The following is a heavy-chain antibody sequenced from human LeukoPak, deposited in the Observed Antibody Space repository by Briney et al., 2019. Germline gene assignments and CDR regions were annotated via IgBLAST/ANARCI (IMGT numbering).Heavy chain of an antibody. Sequence: PSETLSLTCAVYGGSFSGYYWSWIRQPPGKGLEWIGEVNHSGSTNYNLSLKSRVTISVDTSKNQFSLKLSSVTAADTAVYYCARGGRDTMVRGVIPLDYWGQGTLVTVSS. CDR3: ARGGRDTMVRGVIPLDY. CDR2: VNHSGST. V-gene: IGHV4-34*01. J-gene: IGHJ4*02. D-gene: IGHD3-10*01. CDR1: GGSFSGYY.